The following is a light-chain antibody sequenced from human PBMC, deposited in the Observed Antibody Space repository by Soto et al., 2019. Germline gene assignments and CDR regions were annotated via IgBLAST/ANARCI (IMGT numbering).Light chain of an antibody. V-gene: IGLV1-47*01. Sequence: QSVLTQPPSASGTPGQSLTISCSGSSSNIGSHFVYWYQHLPGTAPKLLIFRDGQRPSGVPARFFGSKSGTSASLAISGLRSEDEADYYCAVWDQSLTGGVFGGGTKLTVL. CDR2: RDG. CDR3: AVWDQSLTGGV. CDR1: SSNIGSHF. J-gene: IGLJ3*02.